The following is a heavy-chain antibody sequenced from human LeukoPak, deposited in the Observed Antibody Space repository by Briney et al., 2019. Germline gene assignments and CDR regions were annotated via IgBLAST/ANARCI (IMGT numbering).Heavy chain of an antibody. Sequence: GGSLRLSCAASGLTVSDNYMSWVRQAPGKGLEWVSIIYDSGNTYYAGSVKGRFTISRDNSKNTLFLQMNSLRAEDTAVYYCARGITNIAAGDYWGQGTLVTVSS. CDR1: GLTVSDNY. V-gene: IGHV3-53*01. D-gene: IGHD6-25*01. J-gene: IGHJ4*02. CDR3: ARGITNIAAGDY. CDR2: IYDSGNT.